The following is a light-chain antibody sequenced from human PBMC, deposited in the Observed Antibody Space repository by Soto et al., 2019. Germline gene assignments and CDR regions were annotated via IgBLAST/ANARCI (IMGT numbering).Light chain of an antibody. V-gene: IGLV2-14*01. CDR3: SSYTSSKTYV. Sequence: ALAQPASVSGSPGQSITISCTGTSSDVGGYDFVSWYQQHPGKVPKLMISDVSNRPSGGSNRFSGSKSGNTASLTISGLQAEDEADYYCSSYTSSKTYVFGTGTKVTVL. J-gene: IGLJ1*01. CDR2: DVS. CDR1: SSDVGGYDF.